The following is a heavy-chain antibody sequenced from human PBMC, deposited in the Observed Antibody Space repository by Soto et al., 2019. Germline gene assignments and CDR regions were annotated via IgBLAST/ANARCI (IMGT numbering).Heavy chain of an antibody. CDR2: TYHSGST. D-gene: IGHD2-21*02. Sequence: QVQLQESGPGLVKPSGTLSLTCAVSGGSISSSNWWSWVRQPPGKGLEWIGETYHSGSTNYNPSLKSRVNISVDKSKDQFSLKLSSVTAADTAVYYCARDGYIVVVTADPYGMDVWGQGTTVTVSS. CDR3: ARDGYIVVVTADPYGMDV. CDR1: GGSISSSNW. J-gene: IGHJ6*02. V-gene: IGHV4-4*02.